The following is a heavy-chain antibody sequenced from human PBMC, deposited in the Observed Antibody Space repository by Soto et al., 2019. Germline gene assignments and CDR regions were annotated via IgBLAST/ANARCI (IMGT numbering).Heavy chain of an antibody. J-gene: IGHJ4*02. CDR1: GGSISSSSYY. CDR2: IYYSGST. Sequence: LSLTCTVSGGSISSSSYYWGWIRQPPGKGLEWIGSIYYSGSTYYNPSLKSRVTISVDTSKNQFSLKLSSVTAADTAVYYCARQRTGTPSYFDYWGQGTLVTVSS. D-gene: IGHD1-7*01. CDR3: ARQRTGTPSYFDY. V-gene: IGHV4-39*01.